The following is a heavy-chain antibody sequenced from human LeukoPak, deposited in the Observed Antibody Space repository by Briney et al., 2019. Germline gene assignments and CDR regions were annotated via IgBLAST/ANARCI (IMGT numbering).Heavy chain of an antibody. V-gene: IGHV3-73*01. D-gene: IGHD6-13*01. CDR2: IRDRSDGQTT. CDR3: TRSAGYGFDY. Sequence: GGSLRLSCAVSGFTLKNFALHWVRQAPGKGLEWVGRIRDRSDGQTTAYAGSVKGRFTISRDDSKNTAYLHMHNMKSDDTAMYFCTRSAGYGFDYWGQGTPAAVSS. J-gene: IGHJ4*02. CDR1: GFTLKNFA.